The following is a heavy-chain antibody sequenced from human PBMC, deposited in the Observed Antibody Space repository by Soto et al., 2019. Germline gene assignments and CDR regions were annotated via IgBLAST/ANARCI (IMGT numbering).Heavy chain of an antibody. CDR1: GYSFNAYW. Sequence: GESLKISCKASGYSFNAYWIAWVRQMPGKGLEWMGIIYPADSDTRYSPSFQGQVTISADKSINTAYLQWSSLKASDTAIYYCARRAVAPQHSSDYWAQGTLVTVSS. D-gene: IGHD5-12*01. V-gene: IGHV5-51*01. J-gene: IGHJ4*02. CDR3: ARRAVAPQHSSDY. CDR2: IYPADSDT.